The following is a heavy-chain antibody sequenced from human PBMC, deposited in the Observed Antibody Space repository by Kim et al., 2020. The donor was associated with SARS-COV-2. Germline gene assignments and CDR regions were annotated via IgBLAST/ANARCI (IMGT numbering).Heavy chain of an antibody. CDR2: INXGNGNT. Sequence: ASVKVSCKASGYTFTSYAMHWVRQAPGQRLEWMGWINXGNGNTKYSQKFQGRVTITRDTSASTAYMELSSLRSDDTAVYYCARGLLNQXLFIAVAGTFDYWGQGTLVTVSS. D-gene: IGHD6-19*01. J-gene: IGHJ4*02. CDR1: GYTFTSYA. CDR3: ARGLLNQXLFIAVAGTFDY. V-gene: IGHV1-3*01.